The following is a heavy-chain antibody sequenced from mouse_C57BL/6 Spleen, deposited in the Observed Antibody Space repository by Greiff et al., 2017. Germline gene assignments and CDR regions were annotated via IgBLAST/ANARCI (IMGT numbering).Heavy chain of an antibody. Sequence: EVKLVESGGGLVKPGGSLKLSCAASGFTFSSYTMSWVRQTPEKRLEWVATISVGGGNNYYPDSVTGRFTIASDYAKNTLYLQMSSLWSEDTALYYYARRDDYDPYFDYWGKGTTLTVSS. J-gene: IGHJ2*01. CDR2: ISVGGGNN. V-gene: IGHV5-9*01. CDR3: ARRDDYDPYFDY. D-gene: IGHD2-4*01. CDR1: GFTFSSYT.